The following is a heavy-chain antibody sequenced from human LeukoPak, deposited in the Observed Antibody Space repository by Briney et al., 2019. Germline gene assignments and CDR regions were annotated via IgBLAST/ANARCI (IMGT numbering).Heavy chain of an antibody. CDR1: GYTFSNYD. J-gene: IGHJ4*02. D-gene: IGHD2-2*01. Sequence: ASVKVSCKASGYTFSNYDINWVRQATGQGLEWMGWMNPNSGDTGYAQKFQGRVTMTRNTSISTAYMELSSLRSGDTAVFYCARGVPRYCRSPGRATTDICGVYWGQGTLVTVSS. CDR2: MNPNSGDT. CDR3: ARGVPRYCRSPGRATTDICGVY. V-gene: IGHV1-8*01.